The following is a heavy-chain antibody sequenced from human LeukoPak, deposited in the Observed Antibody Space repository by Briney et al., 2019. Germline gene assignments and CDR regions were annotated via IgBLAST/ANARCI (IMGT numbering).Heavy chain of an antibody. CDR1: GGSFSDYY. D-gene: IGHD3-16*01. V-gene: IGHV4-34*01. Sequence: SETLSLTCAVYGGSFSDYYWSWIRQPPGKGLEWIGEINHSGSTNYNPSLEGRVTISVDASKTQFSLKLRSVTAADAAVYYCVRGLRWERHYYYYYGMDVWGQGTTVTVSS. J-gene: IGHJ6*02. CDR2: INHSGST. CDR3: VRGLRWERHYYYYYGMDV.